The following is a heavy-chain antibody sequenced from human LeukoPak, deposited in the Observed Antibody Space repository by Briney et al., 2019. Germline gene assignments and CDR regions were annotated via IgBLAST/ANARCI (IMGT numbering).Heavy chain of an antibody. D-gene: IGHD1-26*01. CDR2: ISYDGSNK. CDR1: GFTFSSYA. J-gene: IGHJ4*02. Sequence: SGRSLRLSCAASGFTFSSYAMHWVRQAPGKGLEWVAVISYDGSNKYYADSVKGRFTIFRDNSKNTLYLQMNSLRAEDTAVYYCARDGVEWELLFLYYWGQGTLVTVSS. CDR3: ARDGVEWELLFLYY. V-gene: IGHV3-30*04.